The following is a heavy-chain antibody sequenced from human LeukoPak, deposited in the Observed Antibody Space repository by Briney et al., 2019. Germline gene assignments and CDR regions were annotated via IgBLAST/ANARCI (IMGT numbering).Heavy chain of an antibody. CDR2: INHSGST. J-gene: IGHJ4*02. CDR1: GGSFSGYY. V-gene: IGHV4-34*01. D-gene: IGHD2-2*01. CDR3: ARAGPYDIVVVPAATFDY. Sequence: SETLSLTCAVYGGSFSGYYWSWIRQPPGKGLEWIGEINHSGSTNYNPSLKSRVTISVDTSKNQFSLKLSSVTAADTAVYYCARAGPYDIVVVPAATFDYWGQGTLVTASS.